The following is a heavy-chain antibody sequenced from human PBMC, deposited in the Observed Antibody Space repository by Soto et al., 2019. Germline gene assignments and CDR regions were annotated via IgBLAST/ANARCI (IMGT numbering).Heavy chain of an antibody. J-gene: IGHJ1*01. CDR3: ASPRGAPGHFQH. CDR1: GGTFSSYA. CDR2: IIPIFGTA. Sequence: VKVSCKASGGTFSSYAISWVRQAPGQGLEWMGGIIPIFGTANYAQKFQGRVTITADKSTSTAYMELSSLRSEDTAVYYCASPRGAPGHFQHWGQGTLVTVSS. V-gene: IGHV1-69*06.